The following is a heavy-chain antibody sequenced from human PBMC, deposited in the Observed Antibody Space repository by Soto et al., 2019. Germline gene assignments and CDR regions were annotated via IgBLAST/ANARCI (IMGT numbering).Heavy chain of an antibody. V-gene: IGHV3-64D*08. CDR3: VKEANPFINTLVVLIFDY. J-gene: IGHJ4*02. CDR1: VFTFSMHS. Sequence: SLRLSCSASVFTFSMHSMHWVRQTPGKALEYVSAISRDGRSTFYADSVKGRFTISRDNSKNTLYLRMNSLRSDDTAVYYCVKEANPFINTLVVLIFDYWGQGTQVTVSS. D-gene: IGHD3-22*01. CDR2: ISRDGRST.